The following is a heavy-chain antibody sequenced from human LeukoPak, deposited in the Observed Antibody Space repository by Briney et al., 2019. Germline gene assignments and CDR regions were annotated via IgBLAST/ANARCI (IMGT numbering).Heavy chain of an antibody. J-gene: IGHJ6*02. CDR3: AKDREWLRLLYGMDV. Sequence: PGGSLRLSCAASGFTLSNAWMNWVRQTPGKVMEWVGLIKNIADGGTIDYAAPVKGRFTISRDDTKNTLFLQMNSLRAEDTAVYYCAKDREWLRLLYGMDVWGQGTTVTVSS. V-gene: IGHV3-15*01. CDR1: GFTLSNAW. CDR2: IKNIADGGTI. D-gene: IGHD5-12*01.